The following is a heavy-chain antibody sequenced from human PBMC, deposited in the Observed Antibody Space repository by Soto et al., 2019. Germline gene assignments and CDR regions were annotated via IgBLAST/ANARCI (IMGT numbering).Heavy chain of an antibody. CDR3: ARGGPWFWSGHRIYYGMDV. D-gene: IGHD3-3*01. CDR2: INHSGST. CDR1: GGSFSGYY. J-gene: IGHJ6*02. V-gene: IGHV4-34*01. Sequence: SETVSLTCAVHGGSFSGYYWSWIRQPPGKGLEWIGEINHSGSTNYNPSLKSRVTISVDTSKNQFSLKLSSVTAADTAVYYCARGGPWFWSGHRIYYGMDVWGQGTTVTVSS.